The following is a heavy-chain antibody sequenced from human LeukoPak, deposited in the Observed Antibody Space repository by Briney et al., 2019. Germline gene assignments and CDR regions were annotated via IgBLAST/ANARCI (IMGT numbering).Heavy chain of an antibody. Sequence: GASVKVSCKASGYSFADYYMHWVRQAPGQGLEWMGWIKPNSGGTRSAQKFQGRVTMTRDTSISTAYMELSSLRYDDTAVYYCARMDQWGNRKPFDYWGQGTLVTVSS. J-gene: IGHJ4*02. CDR3: ARMDQWGNRKPFDY. CDR1: GYSFADYY. V-gene: IGHV1-2*02. CDR2: IKPNSGGT. D-gene: IGHD3-16*01.